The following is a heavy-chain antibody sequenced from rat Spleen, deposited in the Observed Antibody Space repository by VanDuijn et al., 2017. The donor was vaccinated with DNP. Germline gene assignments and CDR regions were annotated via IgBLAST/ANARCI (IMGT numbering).Heavy chain of an antibody. J-gene: IGHJ2*01. V-gene: IGHV5-17*01. CDR1: GFTFSDFA. Sequence: EVQLVESGGGLVQPGRSLKVSCVASGFTFSDFAMAWVRQPPKKGLEWVATITYDGGGIHYRDSVQGRFTVSRDNAESTLYLQMDSLRSEDTATYYCATPMAWGQGVMVTVSS. D-gene: IGHD1-12*02. CDR3: ATPMA. CDR2: ITYDGGGI.